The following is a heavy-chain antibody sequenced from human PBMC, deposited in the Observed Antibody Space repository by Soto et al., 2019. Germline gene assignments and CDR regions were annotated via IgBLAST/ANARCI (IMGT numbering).Heavy chain of an antibody. D-gene: IGHD3-22*01. V-gene: IGHV1-24*01. J-gene: IGHJ6*02. Sequence: ASVKVSCKVSGYTLTELSMHWVRRAPGKGLEWMGGFDPEDGETIYAQKFQGRVTMTEDTSTDTAYMGLSSLRSEDTAVYYCATFRRGEYYYDSSGSTGRRGYYGMDVWGQGTTVTVSS. CDR2: FDPEDGET. CDR1: GYTLTELS. CDR3: ATFRRGEYYYDSSGSTGRRGYYGMDV.